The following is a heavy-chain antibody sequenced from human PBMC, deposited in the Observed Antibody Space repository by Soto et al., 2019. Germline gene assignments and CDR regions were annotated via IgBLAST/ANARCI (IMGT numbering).Heavy chain of an antibody. CDR3: ARHNYGSGSTYFDY. CDR2: IYSSENT. D-gene: IGHD3-10*01. V-gene: IGHV4-39*01. CDR1: DGSISSSSYS. Sequence: SSETMSHTCTVSDGSISSSSYSWGWIRQSPGKGLEWIGTIYSSENTYYNPSLLSRVTISVDTSKNQFSLKLNSMTAADTAVYYCARHNYGSGSTYFDYWGQGTLVTVSS. J-gene: IGHJ4*02.